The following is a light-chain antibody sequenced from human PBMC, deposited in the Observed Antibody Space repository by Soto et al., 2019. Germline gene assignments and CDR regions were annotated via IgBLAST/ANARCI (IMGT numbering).Light chain of an antibody. J-gene: IGLJ1*01. V-gene: IGLV2-14*01. CDR3: SSYTSSSTYV. CDR1: GSDVGGYDY. CDR2: EVT. Sequence: QSVLTQPSSVSGSPGQSITISRTGTGSDVGGYDYVSWYQHHPGKAPKVMIYEVTNRPSGVSNRFSGSKSGNTASLTIPGLLAEDEADYYCSSYTSSSTYVFGTGTKVTVL.